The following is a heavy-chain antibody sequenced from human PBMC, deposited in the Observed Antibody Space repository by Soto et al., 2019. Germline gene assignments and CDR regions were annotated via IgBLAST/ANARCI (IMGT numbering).Heavy chain of an antibody. J-gene: IGHJ3*01. D-gene: IGHD2-8*01. Sequence: EVHLLESGGGLVRPGGSLRLSCAAPGFTFYNYAMNWVRQAPGKGREWVSTIRGGGDGTYYADPVKGRFTISRDNSRNTVYRQMNSLRAEDTAVYYCAKKGLGSLATYCTTGDCHYAFDVWGQGTLVTVSS. CDR2: IRGGGDGT. V-gene: IGHV3-23*01. CDR1: GFTFYNYA. CDR3: AKKGLGSLATYCTTGDCHYAFDV.